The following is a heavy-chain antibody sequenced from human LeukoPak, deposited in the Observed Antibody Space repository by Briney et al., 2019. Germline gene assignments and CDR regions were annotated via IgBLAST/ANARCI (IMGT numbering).Heavy chain of an antibody. CDR3: ARRSGYYWDAFDI. CDR2: IKQDESDK. V-gene: IGHV3-7*01. CDR1: GFNFNAYW. J-gene: IGHJ3*02. Sequence: GGSLRLSCAASGFNFNAYWMNWVRQAPGKGLEWVANIKQDESDKNYVDSVKGRFTISRDNAKNLLYLQMNNLRAEDTAVYYCARRSGYYWDAFDIWGQGTMVTVSS. D-gene: IGHD3-22*01.